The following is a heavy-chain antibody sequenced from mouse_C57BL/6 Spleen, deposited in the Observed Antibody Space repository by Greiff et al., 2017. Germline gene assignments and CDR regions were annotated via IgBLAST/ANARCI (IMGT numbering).Heavy chain of an antibody. CDR3: AREGHWFAY. D-gene: IGHD3-3*01. CDR2: IYPGDGDT. J-gene: IGHJ3*01. V-gene: IGHV1-82*01. Sequence: VKLQESGPELVKPGASVKISCKASGYAFSSSWMNWVKQRPGKGLEWIGRIYPGDGDTNYNGKFKGKATLTADKSSSTAYMQLSSLTSEDSAVYFCAREGHWFAYWGQGTLVTVSA. CDR1: GYAFSSSW.